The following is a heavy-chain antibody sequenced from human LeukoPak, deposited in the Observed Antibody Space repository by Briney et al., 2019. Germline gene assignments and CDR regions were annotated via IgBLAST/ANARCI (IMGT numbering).Heavy chain of an antibody. D-gene: IGHD3-10*01. CDR1: GYTFTSYY. J-gene: IGHJ5*02. CDR2: INPSSGST. Sequence: ASVKVSCNPSGYTFTSYYMHWVLQARGQGLKWMGIINPSSGSTSYTQKFQGRVTMTRDTSTSTVYMDLSSLRSEDTAVYYCARASSDFGELFPWGQGTLVTVSS. CDR3: ARASSDFGELFP. V-gene: IGHV1-46*01.